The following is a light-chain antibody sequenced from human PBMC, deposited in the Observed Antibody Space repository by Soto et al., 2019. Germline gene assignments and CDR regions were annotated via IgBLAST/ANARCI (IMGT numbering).Light chain of an antibody. CDR3: QSYDKSLTGWV. V-gene: IGLV1-40*01. J-gene: IGLJ3*02. CDR1: SSNIGAGFD. Sequence: QAVVTQPPSVSGAPGQRVTISCTGRSSNIGAGFDVHWFQQLPGTAPKLLIYSNTNRPSGVPDRFSGSKSGTSASLAITGLQAEDEADYYCQSYDKSLTGWVFGGGTQLTVL. CDR2: SNT.